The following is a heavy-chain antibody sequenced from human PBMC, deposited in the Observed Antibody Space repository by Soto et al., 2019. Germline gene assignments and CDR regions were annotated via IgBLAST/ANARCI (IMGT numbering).Heavy chain of an antibody. V-gene: IGHV4-30-2*01. CDR3: ARGATIFGVVIIPWFDP. CDR1: GGSISSGGYS. D-gene: IGHD3-3*01. CDR2: IYQSGST. Sequence: QLQLQESGSGLVKPSQTLSLTCAVSGGSISSGGYSWSWIRQPPGKGLEWIGYIYQSGSTFYTPSLKSRVTISVDRSKNQFSLKLSSVTAADTAVYYCARGATIFGVVIIPWFDPWGQGTLVTVSS. J-gene: IGHJ5*02.